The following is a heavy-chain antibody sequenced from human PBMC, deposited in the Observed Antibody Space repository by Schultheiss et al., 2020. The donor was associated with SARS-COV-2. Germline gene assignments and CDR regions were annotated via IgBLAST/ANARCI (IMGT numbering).Heavy chain of an antibody. V-gene: IGHV4-31*03. D-gene: IGHD1-1*01. CDR2: IYYSGST. CDR3: ARVPGRVPSYYYGMDV. J-gene: IGHJ6*02. CDR1: GGSISSGYYY. Sequence: LRLSCTVSGGSISSGYYYWSWIRQHPGKGLEWIGYIYYSGSTYYNPSLKSRVTISVDTSKNQFSLKLSSVTAADTAVYYCARVPGRVPSYYYGMDVWGQGTTVTVSS.